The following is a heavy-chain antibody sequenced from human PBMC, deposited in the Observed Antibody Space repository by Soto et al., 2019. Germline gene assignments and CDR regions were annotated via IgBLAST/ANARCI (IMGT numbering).Heavy chain of an antibody. V-gene: IGHV3-33*01. Sequence: GGSLRLSCAASGIIFKGFGMHWVRQAPGKGLEWVAVIRFDGSNIYYADSVKGRFTISRDNSKNTLYLQMDSLRAEDTAVYYCARDGVGGTVFFGYLDYWGPGALVTVSS. CDR1: GIIFKGFG. J-gene: IGHJ4*02. D-gene: IGHD3-3*01. CDR2: IRFDGSNI. CDR3: ARDGVGGTVFFGYLDY.